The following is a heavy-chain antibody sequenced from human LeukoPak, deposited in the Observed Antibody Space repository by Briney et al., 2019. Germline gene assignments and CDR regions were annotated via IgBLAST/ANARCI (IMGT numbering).Heavy chain of an antibody. CDR3: ATLETQQWLLFDY. V-gene: IGHV1-8*01. CDR1: GYTFTSYD. CDR2: MNPNSGNT. Sequence: ASVKVSCKASGYTFTSYDINWVRQATGQGLEWMGWMNPNSGNTGYAQKFQGRVTMTRNTSISTAYMELSSPRSEDTAVYYCATLETQQWLLFDYWGQGTLVTVSS. J-gene: IGHJ4*02. D-gene: IGHD6-19*01.